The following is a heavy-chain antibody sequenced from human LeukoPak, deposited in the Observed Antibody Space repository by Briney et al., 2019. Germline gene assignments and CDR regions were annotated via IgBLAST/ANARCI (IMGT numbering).Heavy chain of an antibody. CDR1: GGSIRSSYYY. J-gene: IGHJ4*02. D-gene: IGHD4-11*01. CDR2: IYDSGST. Sequence: PSETLSLTCTVSGGSIRSSYYYWGWIRQPPGKGLERIGSIYDSGSTYYNPSLKSRVTMSVDTSKNQFSLKLSSVTAVDTAVYYCARSYYSNYYFDYWGQGTLVTVSS. CDR3: ARSYYSNYYFDY. V-gene: IGHV4-39*07.